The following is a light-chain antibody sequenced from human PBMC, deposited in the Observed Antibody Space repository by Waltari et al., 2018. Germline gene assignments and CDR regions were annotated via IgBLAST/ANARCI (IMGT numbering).Light chain of an antibody. J-gene: IGKJ1*01. CDR3: QQYNTYPWT. Sequence: DIQMTQSPSTLSASVGDRVTITCRASERISRLLAWYPPKPVMAPNRLIYQPSSLEDGVPSRFSGSGFETEFSLSISSLQPEDFTTYYCQQYNTYPWTFGQGTKVEIK. CDR1: ERISRL. V-gene: IGKV1-5*03. CDR2: QPS.